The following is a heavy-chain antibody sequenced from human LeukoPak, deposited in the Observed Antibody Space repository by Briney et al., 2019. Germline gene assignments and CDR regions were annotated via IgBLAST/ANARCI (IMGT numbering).Heavy chain of an antibody. D-gene: IGHD4-23*01. V-gene: IGHV3-7*03. J-gene: IGHJ4*02. CDR2: INQDGSEK. CDR3: ASGKALGY. CDR1: GITFSRFW. Sequence: GGSLRLSCAASGITFSRFWMSWVRQAPGKGLQWVANINQDGSEKHYVDSVKGRFTISRDNAENSLYLQMNSLRAEDTAVYYCASGKALGYWGQGTLVTVSS.